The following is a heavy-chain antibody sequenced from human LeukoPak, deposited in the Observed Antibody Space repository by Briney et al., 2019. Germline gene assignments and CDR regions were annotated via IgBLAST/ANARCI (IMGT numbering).Heavy chain of an antibody. D-gene: IGHD3-10*01. V-gene: IGHV4-34*01. CDR1: GGSFSGYY. CDR3: ARARQYYYGSGSSYFDY. J-gene: IGHJ4*02. Sequence: PSETLSLTCAVYGGSFSGYYWSWIRQPPGKGLEWIGEINHSGSTNYNPSLKSRVTISVDTYKKQFSLKLSSVTAADTAVYYCARARQYYYGSGSSYFDYWGQGTLVTVSS. CDR2: INHSGST.